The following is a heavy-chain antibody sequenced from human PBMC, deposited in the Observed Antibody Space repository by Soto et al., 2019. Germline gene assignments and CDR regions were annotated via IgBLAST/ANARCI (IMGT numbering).Heavy chain of an antibody. V-gene: IGHV4-30-4*01. Sequence: QVQLQESGPGLVKPSQTLSLTCTVSGGSISSGDYYWSWIRQPPGKGLEWIGYIYYSGSTYYNPSLKSRVTISVDTSKNQFSLKLSSVTAADTAVYYCARGRRLEDSSGYYLDYWGQGTLVTVSS. CDR3: ARGRRLEDSSGYYLDY. J-gene: IGHJ4*02. CDR1: GGSISSGDYY. CDR2: IYYSGST. D-gene: IGHD3-22*01.